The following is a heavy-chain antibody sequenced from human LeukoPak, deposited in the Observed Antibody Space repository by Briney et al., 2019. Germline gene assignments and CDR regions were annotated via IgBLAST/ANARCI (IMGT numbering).Heavy chain of an antibody. V-gene: IGHV3-11*01. D-gene: IGHD6-19*01. Sequence: GGSLRLSCAASGFTFSDYYMSWIRQAPGKGLEWVSYISSSGSTIYYADSVKGRFTISRDNAKNSLYLQMNSLRAEDTAAYYCARSRSRWLVGYFDYWGQGTLVTVSS. CDR1: GFTFSDYY. CDR3: ARSRSRWLVGYFDY. J-gene: IGHJ4*02. CDR2: ISSSGSTI.